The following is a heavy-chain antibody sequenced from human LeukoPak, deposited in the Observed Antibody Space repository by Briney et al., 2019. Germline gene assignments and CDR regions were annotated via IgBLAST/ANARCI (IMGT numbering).Heavy chain of an antibody. CDR3: ARDNYGSGSYYKW. J-gene: IGHJ4*02. D-gene: IGHD3-10*01. Sequence: ASVKVSCKASGYTFTTYGISWVRQAPGQGLEWMGWINPNNGGTNYAQKFQGRVTMTRDTSISKAYMELNRLRSDDTAVYYCARDNYGSGSYYKWWGQGTLVTVSS. CDR1: GYTFTTYG. CDR2: INPNNGGT. V-gene: IGHV1-2*02.